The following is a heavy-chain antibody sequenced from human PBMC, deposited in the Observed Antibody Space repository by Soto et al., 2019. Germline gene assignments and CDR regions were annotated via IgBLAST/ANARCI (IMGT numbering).Heavy chain of an antibody. J-gene: IGHJ4*02. V-gene: IGHV1-3*01. D-gene: IGHD2-15*01. CDR2: INAGNGDT. CDR3: AAGGGGSRY. CDR1: GYTFISYA. Sequence: QVQIVQSGAEVKKPGASVKVSCKASGYTFISYAMHWVRQAPGHSLEWMGWINAGNGDTRYSQTFQGRVSFTRDTSASTAYMELSSLTSEDTAIYYCAAGGGGSRYWGQGTLVTVSS.